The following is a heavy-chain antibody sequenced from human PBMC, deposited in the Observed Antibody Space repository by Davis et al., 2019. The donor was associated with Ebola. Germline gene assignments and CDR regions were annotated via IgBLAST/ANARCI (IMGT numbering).Heavy chain of an antibody. CDR2: IIPIFGTA. J-gene: IGHJ5*02. D-gene: IGHD4-17*01. V-gene: IGHV1-69*06. Sequence: AASVKVSCKASGGTFSSYAISWVRQAPGQGLEWMGGIIPIFGTANYAQKFQGRVTITADKSTSTAYMELRSLRSDDTAVYYCARDDYGDQVWFDPWGQGTLVTVSS. CDR3: ARDDYGDQVWFDP. CDR1: GGTFSSYA.